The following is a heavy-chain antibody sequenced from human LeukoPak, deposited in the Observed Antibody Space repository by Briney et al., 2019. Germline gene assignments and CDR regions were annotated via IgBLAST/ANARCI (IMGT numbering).Heavy chain of an antibody. CDR2: IASKTDGGTT. J-gene: IGHJ4*02. V-gene: IGHV3-15*04. CDR1: GLTVTNAW. Sequence: SGGSLRLSCAASGLTVTNAWMNWVRQAPGKGLEWVGRIASKTDGGTTDYAAPVKCRFTISRDDSKNTLFLQMNSLKTEDTAVYYCTTGIRGDWGQGTLVTVSS. CDR3: TTGIRGD.